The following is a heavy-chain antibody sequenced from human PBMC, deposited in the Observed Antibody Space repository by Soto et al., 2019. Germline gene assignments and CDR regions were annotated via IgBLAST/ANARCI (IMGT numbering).Heavy chain of an antibody. CDR3: ARHPQVPYLQQGLDY. J-gene: IGHJ4*02. CDR1: GGSINNYY. Sequence: QVQLQESGPGLVKPSETLSLTCTVSGGSINNYYWSWIRQPPGKGLEWIAYIFSTGTTSYNPSLEGRVSASVDTSKSQVYLHLNSVTAADTAVYYCARHPQVPYLQQGLDYWGQGTLVTVSS. D-gene: IGHD6-13*01. CDR2: IFSTGTT. V-gene: IGHV4-59*08.